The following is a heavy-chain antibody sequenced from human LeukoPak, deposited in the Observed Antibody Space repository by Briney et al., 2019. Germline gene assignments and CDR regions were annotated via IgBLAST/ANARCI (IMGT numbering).Heavy chain of an antibody. D-gene: IGHD6-19*01. J-gene: IGHJ4*02. CDR1: GGSFSGYY. Sequence: PSETLSLTRAVYGGSFSGYYWSWIRQPPGKGLEWIGEINHSGSTNYNPSLKSRVTISVDTSKNQFSLKLSSVTAADTAVYYCARGMYSSGWYGSHFDYWGQGTLVTVSS. CDR2: INHSGST. V-gene: IGHV4-34*01. CDR3: ARGMYSSGWYGSHFDY.